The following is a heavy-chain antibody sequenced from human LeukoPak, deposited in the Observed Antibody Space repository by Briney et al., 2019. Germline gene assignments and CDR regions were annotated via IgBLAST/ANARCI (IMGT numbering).Heavy chain of an antibody. V-gene: IGHV3-30*02. CDR1: GFTFSSYW. CDR2: IRYDGSNK. Sequence: GGSLRLSCAASGFTFSSYWMHWVRQAPGKGLEWVAFIRYDGSNKYYADSVKGRFTISRDNSKNTLYLQMSSLRAEDTAVYYCAKDYDILTGYYSYFDYWGQGTLVTVSS. J-gene: IGHJ4*02. D-gene: IGHD3-9*01. CDR3: AKDYDILTGYYSYFDY.